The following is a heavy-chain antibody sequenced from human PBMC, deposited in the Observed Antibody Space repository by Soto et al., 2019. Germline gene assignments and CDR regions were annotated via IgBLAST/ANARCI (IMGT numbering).Heavy chain of an antibody. V-gene: IGHV4-59*01. D-gene: IGHD6-6*01. Sequence: PSETLSLTCTVSGGSISSYYWSWIRQPPGKGLEWTGYIYYSGSTNYNPSLKSRVTISVDTSKNQFSLKLSSVTAADTAVYYCARTYSSSAPHRSAYYYYFKDVWGKGTTVTVSS. J-gene: IGHJ6*03. CDR1: GGSISSYY. CDR2: IYYSGST. CDR3: ARTYSSSAPHRSAYYYYFKDV.